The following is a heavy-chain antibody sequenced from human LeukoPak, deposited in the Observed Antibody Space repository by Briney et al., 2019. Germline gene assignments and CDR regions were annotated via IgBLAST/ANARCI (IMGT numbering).Heavy chain of an antibody. CDR2: INPNSGAT. V-gene: IGHV1-2*06. J-gene: IGHJ4*02. CDR1: GYTFTNYY. CDR3: ARDYGSGWYNY. Sequence: ASVKVSRKASGYTFTNYYMNWVRQAPGQGLEWMGRINPNSGATNYAQKFQGRVTMTRDTSISTAYMELSRLRSDDTAVYYCARDYGSGWYNYWGQGTLVTVSS. D-gene: IGHD6-19*01.